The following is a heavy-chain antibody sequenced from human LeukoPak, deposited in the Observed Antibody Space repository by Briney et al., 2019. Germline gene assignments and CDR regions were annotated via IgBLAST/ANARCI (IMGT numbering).Heavy chain of an antibody. J-gene: IGHJ4*02. D-gene: IGHD2-15*01. V-gene: IGHV3-23*01. CDR2: ISGSGGNT. Sequence: GGSLRLSCAASGFTFSAYGMTWVRQAPGKGLEWVSGISGSGGNTYYADSVKGWFTISRDNSKNTLYLQMYSLRAEDTAVFYCVKDEFGCSGGRCYSGPPYYFGSWGQGILVTVSS. CDR3: VKDEFGCSGGRCYSGPPYYFGS. CDR1: GFTFSAYG.